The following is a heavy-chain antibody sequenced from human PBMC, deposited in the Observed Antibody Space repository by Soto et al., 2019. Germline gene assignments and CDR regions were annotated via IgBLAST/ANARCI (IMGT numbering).Heavy chain of an antibody. CDR3: ARVYGSSLYYYYYGMDV. Sequence: SETLSLTCAVYGGSFSGYYWSWIRQPPGKGLEWIGEINHSGSTNYNPSLKSRVTISVDTSKNQFSLKLSYVTAADTAVYYCARVYGSSLYYYYYGMDVWGQGTTVTVSS. V-gene: IGHV4-34*01. J-gene: IGHJ6*02. D-gene: IGHD3-10*01. CDR2: INHSGST. CDR1: GGSFSGYY.